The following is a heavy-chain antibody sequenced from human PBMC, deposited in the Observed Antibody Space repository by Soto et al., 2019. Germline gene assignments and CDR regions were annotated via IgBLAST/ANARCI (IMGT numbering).Heavy chain of an antibody. J-gene: IGHJ5*02. CDR3: VRNSRDSGWFDP. CDR1: GRSISTSSYY. V-gene: IGHV4-39*02. CDR2: IYYSGTT. D-gene: IGHD6-19*01. Sequence: QLQLQESGPGLVKSSETLSLTCTVSGRSISTSSYYWGWIRQPPGKGLEWIAIIYYSGTTFYNSSLESRVTLSVDTSKNHFSLELGSVTAADTAVYYCVRNSRDSGWFDPWGKGSLFTVSS.